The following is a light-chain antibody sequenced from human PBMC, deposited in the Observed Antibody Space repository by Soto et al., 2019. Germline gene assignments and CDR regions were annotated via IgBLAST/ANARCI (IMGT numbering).Light chain of an antibody. CDR1: SSDVGSYNL. CDR3: CSYAGSSTGV. Sequence: QSALTQPASVSGSPGQSITISCTGTSSDVGSYNLVSWYQQHPGKAPKLMIYEASKRPSGVSHRFSGSKSGNTASLTISGLQAEDEADYYCCSYAGSSTGVFGGGTKLTVL. V-gene: IGLV2-23*01. J-gene: IGLJ3*02. CDR2: EAS.